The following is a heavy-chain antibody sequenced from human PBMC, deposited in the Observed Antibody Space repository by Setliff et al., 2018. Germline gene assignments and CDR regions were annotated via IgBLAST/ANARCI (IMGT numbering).Heavy chain of an antibody. CDR2: ISSSGSTI. CDR3: ASYSSSSYYYYGMDV. CDR1: GFTFSDYY. Sequence: PGGSLRLSCAASGFTFSDYYMSWIRQAPGKGLEWVSYISSSGSTIYYADSVKGRFTISRDNAKNSLYLQMNSLRAEDTAVHYCASYSSSSYYYYGMDVWGQGTTVTVSS. J-gene: IGHJ6*02. D-gene: IGHD6-13*01. V-gene: IGHV3-11*01.